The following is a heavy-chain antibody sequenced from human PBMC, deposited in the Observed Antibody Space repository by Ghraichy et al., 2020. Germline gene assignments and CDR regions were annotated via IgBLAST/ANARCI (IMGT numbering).Heavy chain of an antibody. CDR3: ARGHGGTFDQ. J-gene: IGHJ4*02. Sequence: LTCAVSGDSIGSRAYSWNWIRQPPGKGLEWIGYISHGGDTSYNPSLKSRVTVSVDRSKNQFSLRLSSVTAADTAVYYCARGHGGTFDQWGQGTLVTVSS. CDR2: ISHGGDT. V-gene: IGHV4-30-2*01. D-gene: IGHD4-23*01. CDR1: GDSIGSRAYS.